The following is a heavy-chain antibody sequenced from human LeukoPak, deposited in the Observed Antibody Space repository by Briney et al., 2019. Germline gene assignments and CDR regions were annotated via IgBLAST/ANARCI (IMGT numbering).Heavy chain of an antibody. Sequence: GGSLRLSCAASGFTFSSYGMHWVRQAPGKGLEWVSVIYSGGGTYYADSVKGRFTISRDNSKNTLYLQMNSLRAEDTAVYYCARPTGGYYYGMDVWGQGTTVTVSS. D-gene: IGHD4-17*01. V-gene: IGHV3-53*01. J-gene: IGHJ6*02. CDR1: GFTFSSYG. CDR3: ARPTGGYYYGMDV. CDR2: IYSGGGT.